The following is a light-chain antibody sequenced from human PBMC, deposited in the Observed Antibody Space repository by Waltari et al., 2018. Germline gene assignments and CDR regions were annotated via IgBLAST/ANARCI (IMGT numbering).Light chain of an antibody. CDR1: QRVSDW. Sequence: DIQMTQSPSILSASVGDIVTITCRASQRVSDWLAWYQQKPGEVPKLLIYKASRFESGVPPRFSGSGSGTEFTLTISSLQPVDFATYYCQQYQSSSNTFGQGTKLEIK. CDR3: QQYQSSSNT. V-gene: IGKV1-5*03. J-gene: IGKJ2*01. CDR2: KAS.